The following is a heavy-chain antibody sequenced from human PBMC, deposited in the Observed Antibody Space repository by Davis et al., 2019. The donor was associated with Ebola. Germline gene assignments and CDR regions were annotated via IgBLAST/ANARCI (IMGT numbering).Heavy chain of an antibody. V-gene: IGHV4-39*01. Sequence: SETLSLTCTVSGGSISSSSYYWGWIRQPPGKGLEWIGSIYYSGSTYYNPSLKSRVTISVDTSNNQFSLKLSSVTAADTAVYYCARGTYRMDVWGQGTTVTVSS. J-gene: IGHJ6*02. CDR1: GGSISSSSYY. CDR3: ARGTYRMDV. CDR2: IYYSGST.